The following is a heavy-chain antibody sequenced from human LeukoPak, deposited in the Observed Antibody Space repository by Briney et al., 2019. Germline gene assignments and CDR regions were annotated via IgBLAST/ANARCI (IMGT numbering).Heavy chain of an antibody. Sequence: SETLSLTCAVYGGSFSGYYWSWIRQPPGKGLEWIGEINHSGSTNYNPSLKSRVTISVDTSKNQFSLKLSSVTAADTAVYYCAREGGTTVTTLGFFFDYGGQGTLVTVSS. CDR2: INHSGST. CDR3: AREGGTTVTTLGFFFDY. D-gene: IGHD4-17*01. J-gene: IGHJ4*02. V-gene: IGHV4-34*01. CDR1: GGSFSGYY.